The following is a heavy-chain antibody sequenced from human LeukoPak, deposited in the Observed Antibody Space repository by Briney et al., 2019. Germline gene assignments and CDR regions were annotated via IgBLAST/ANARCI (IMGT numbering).Heavy chain of an antibody. Sequence: SETLSLTCAVCGGSFSGYYWSWIRQPPGKGLEWIGEINHSGSTNYNPSLKSRVTISVDTSKNQFSLKLSSVTAADTAVYYCARGRVSGYSYYYYYMDVWGKGTTVTVSS. V-gene: IGHV4-34*01. J-gene: IGHJ6*03. CDR1: GGSFSGYY. CDR3: ARGRVSGYSYYYYYMDV. CDR2: INHSGST. D-gene: IGHD6-13*01.